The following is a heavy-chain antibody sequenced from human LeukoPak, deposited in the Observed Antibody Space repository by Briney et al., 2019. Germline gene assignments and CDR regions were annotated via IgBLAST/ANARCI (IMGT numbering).Heavy chain of an antibody. Sequence: GGSLRLSCAASGFTFSSYSMNWVRQAPGKGLEWVSYISGSSSTIYYADSVKGRFTISRDNAMDSLYLQMNSLRDEDTDVYFCARGGHWRSSASSSSFPSDYWGQGTLVTVSS. D-gene: IGHD6-13*01. CDR2: ISGSSSTI. J-gene: IGHJ4*02. CDR3: ARGGHWRSSASSSSFPSDY. CDR1: GFTFSSYS. V-gene: IGHV3-48*02.